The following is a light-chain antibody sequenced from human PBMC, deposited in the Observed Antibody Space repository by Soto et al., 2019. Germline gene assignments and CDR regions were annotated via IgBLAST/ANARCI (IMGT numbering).Light chain of an antibody. Sequence: DIVLTQSPGTLSVSPGERATLSCRASQTISSNYLAWYQQKPGQPPSLLIYGTSSRATGIPDRFSGSESGTDFTLTISRLEPEYSAIYYCQQYVSWTFGQGTKVEIK. CDR2: GTS. CDR3: QQYVSWT. J-gene: IGKJ1*01. V-gene: IGKV3-20*01. CDR1: QTISSNY.